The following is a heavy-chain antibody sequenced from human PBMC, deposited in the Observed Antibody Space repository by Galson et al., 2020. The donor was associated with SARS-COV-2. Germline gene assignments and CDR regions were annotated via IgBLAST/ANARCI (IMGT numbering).Heavy chain of an antibody. CDR2: ISYDGSNK. CDR1: GLTLSSYG. Sequence: GGSLKLSCAASGLTLSSYGMHGVRQAPGKGREWVAVISYDGSNKYYADSVKGRFTISRDNSKNTLYLQMNSLRAEDTAVYYCAKDRPGYYYGMDVWGQGTTVTVSS. J-gene: IGHJ6*02. D-gene: IGHD1-1*01. V-gene: IGHV3-30*18. CDR3: AKDRPGYYYGMDV.